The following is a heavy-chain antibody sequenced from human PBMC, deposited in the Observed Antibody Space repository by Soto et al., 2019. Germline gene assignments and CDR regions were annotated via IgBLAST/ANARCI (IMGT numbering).Heavy chain of an antibody. J-gene: IGHJ5*02. V-gene: IGHV1-18*01. D-gene: IGHD5-12*01. CDR1: GYTFFTYD. CDR2: ISTYSGDT. CDR3: ARHHGPTTSEKWFDP. Sequence: QVHLVQSGVEVKTPGASVKVSCQASGYTFFTYDISWVRQAPGQGLEWMGGISTYSGDTKYAQKFQGRVTMTTDTSTTTAYLELRSLRADATAVYYCARHHGPTTSEKWFDPWGQGTLVTVSS.